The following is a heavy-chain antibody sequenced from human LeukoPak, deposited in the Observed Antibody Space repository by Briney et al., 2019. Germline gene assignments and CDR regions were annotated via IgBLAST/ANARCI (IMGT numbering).Heavy chain of an antibody. J-gene: IGHJ3*02. Sequence: PGGSLRLSCAASGFTFSSYGMYWVRQAPGKGLEWVAFIRYDGSNKYYADSVKGRFTISRDNSKNTLYLQMNSLRAEDTAVYYCASLFPRFLEWPSDAFDIWGQGTMVTVSS. CDR3: ASLFPRFLEWPSDAFDI. D-gene: IGHD3-3*01. CDR1: GFTFSSYG. V-gene: IGHV3-30*02. CDR2: IRYDGSNK.